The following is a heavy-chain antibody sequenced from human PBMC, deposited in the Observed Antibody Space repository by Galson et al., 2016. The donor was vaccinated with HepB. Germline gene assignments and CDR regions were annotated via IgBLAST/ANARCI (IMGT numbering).Heavy chain of an antibody. CDR2: IYSGDTS. V-gene: IGHV3-53*01. Sequence: SLRLSCAASGFTVSSTYMSWVRQAPGKGLEWVSVIYSGDTSYYADSVKGRFTISRDNSKNTLYLQMNSLRAEDTAVYYCARGSYYYDSSGFYLPFEYWGQGTLVTVSS. D-gene: IGHD3-22*01. CDR1: GFTVSSTY. J-gene: IGHJ4*02. CDR3: ARGSYYYDSSGFYLPFEY.